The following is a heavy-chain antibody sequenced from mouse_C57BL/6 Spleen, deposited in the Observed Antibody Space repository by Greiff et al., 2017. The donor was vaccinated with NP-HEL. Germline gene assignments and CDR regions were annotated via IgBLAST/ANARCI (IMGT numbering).Heavy chain of an antibody. CDR1: GFTFSSYA. V-gene: IGHV5-9-1*02. Sequence: EVQLVESGEGLVKPGGSLKLSCAASGFTFSSYAMSWVRQTPEKRLEWVAYISSGGDYIYYADTVKGRFTISRDNARNTLYLQMSSLKSEDTAMYYCTRGGTTVVAFDYWGQGTTLTVSS. CDR2: ISSGGDYI. D-gene: IGHD1-1*01. CDR3: TRGGTTVVAFDY. J-gene: IGHJ2*01.